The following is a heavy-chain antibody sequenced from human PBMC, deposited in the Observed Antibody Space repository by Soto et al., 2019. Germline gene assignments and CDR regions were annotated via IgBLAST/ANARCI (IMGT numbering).Heavy chain of an antibody. CDR2: ISGSGGST. CDR1: GFTFSSYA. CDR3: AKEKAPYYYGSGTSGFDP. J-gene: IGHJ5*02. V-gene: IGHV3-23*01. D-gene: IGHD3-10*01. Sequence: GGSLRLSCAASGFTFSSYAMSWVRQAPGKGLEWVSAISGSGGSTYYADSVKGRFTISRDNSKNTLYLQMNSLRAEDTAVYYCAKEKAPYYYGSGTSGFDPWGQGTLVTV.